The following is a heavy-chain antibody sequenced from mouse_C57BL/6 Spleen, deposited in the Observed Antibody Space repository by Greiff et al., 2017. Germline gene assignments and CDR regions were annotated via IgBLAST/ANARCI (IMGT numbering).Heavy chain of an antibody. V-gene: IGHV1-4*01. D-gene: IGHD1-1*01. Sequence: QVQLQQSGAELARPGASVKMSCKASGYTFTSYTMHWVKQRPGQGLEWIGYINPSSGYTKYNQKFKDKATLTADKSSSTAYMQLSSLTSEDSAVYYCARDPVATEGDFDVWGTGTPVTVSA. CDR1: GYTFTSYT. CDR2: INPSSGYT. CDR3: ARDPVATEGDFDV. J-gene: IGHJ1*03.